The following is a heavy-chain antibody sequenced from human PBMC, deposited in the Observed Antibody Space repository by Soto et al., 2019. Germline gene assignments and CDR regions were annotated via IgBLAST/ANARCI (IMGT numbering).Heavy chain of an antibody. CDR1: GFTFSSYA. D-gene: IGHD2-15*01. CDR2: VSLGGST. J-gene: IGHJ4*02. CDR3: ANRRGAGGHFDY. Sequence: DVQLLESGGGLVQPEGSLRLSCAASGFTFSSYAMGWVRQGPGKGLEWVAVVSLGGSTHYADSVRGRFTISRDNSKNTLSLQMNSLTAADTAVYFCANRRGAGGHFDYWGQGALVTVSS. V-gene: IGHV3-23*01.